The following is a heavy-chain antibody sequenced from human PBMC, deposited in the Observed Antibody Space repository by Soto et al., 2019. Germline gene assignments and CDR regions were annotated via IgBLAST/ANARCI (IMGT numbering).Heavy chain of an antibody. D-gene: IGHD2-2*01. Sequence: PGGSLRLSCAASGFTFSSYAMHWVRQAPGKGLEWVAVISYDGSNKYYADSVKGRFTISRDNSKNTLYLQMNSLRAEDTAVYYCARWIDNIVVVPADYYYYGMDVWGQGTTVTVS. V-gene: IGHV3-30-3*01. CDR3: ARWIDNIVVVPADYYYYGMDV. CDR2: ISYDGSNK. J-gene: IGHJ6*02. CDR1: GFTFSSYA.